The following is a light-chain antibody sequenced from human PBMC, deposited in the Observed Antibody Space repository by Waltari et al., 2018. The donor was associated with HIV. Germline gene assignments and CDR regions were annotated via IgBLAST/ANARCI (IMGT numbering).Light chain of an antibody. J-gene: IGLJ2*01. CDR2: DYT. V-gene: IGLV3-21*02. CDR1: NIGSKN. CDR3: QVWNTSSDHVI. Sequence: SYVLTQPPSVSVAPGQTARITCGGNNIGSKNVHWYQQKPGQAPVVVVYDYTDRPSGIPGRFSGSNSGNTATLTISRVEAGDEADYHCQVWNTSSDHVIFGGGTKLTVL.